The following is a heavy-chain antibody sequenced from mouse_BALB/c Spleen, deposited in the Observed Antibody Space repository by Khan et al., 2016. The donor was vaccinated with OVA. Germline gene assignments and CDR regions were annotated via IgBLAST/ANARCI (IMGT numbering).Heavy chain of an antibody. Sequence: XQLQQSGAELVKPGASVRLSCKASGYSFTSYYLYWVKQRPGQGLEWIGDINPSNGGTNFNEKFKIKATLTVDKSSSTAYMQLSSLTSDDSAVYYCTRSGYGTFAYWGRGTLVTVSA. CDR2: INPSNGGT. V-gene: IGHV1S81*02. CDR1: GYSFTSYY. D-gene: IGHD2-1*01. CDR3: TRSGYGTFAY. J-gene: IGHJ3*01.